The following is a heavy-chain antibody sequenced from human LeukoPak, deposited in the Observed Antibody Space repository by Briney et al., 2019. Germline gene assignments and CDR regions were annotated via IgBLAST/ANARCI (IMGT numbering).Heavy chain of an antibody. CDR3: AKNSGRDGYNDYFDY. Sequence: GGSLRLSCAASGFTFSKYGVHWVRQAPGKGLEWVAVISDAGSEKYYADSVKGRFTISRDNSKNTVYLQMNSLRPEDTAVYYCAKNSGRDGYNDYFDYWGQGTLVTGSS. V-gene: IGHV3-30*18. CDR2: ISDAGSEK. CDR1: GFTFSKYG. J-gene: IGHJ4*02. D-gene: IGHD5-24*01.